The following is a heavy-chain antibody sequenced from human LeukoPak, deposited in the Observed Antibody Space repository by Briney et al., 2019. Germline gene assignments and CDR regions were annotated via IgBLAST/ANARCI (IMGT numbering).Heavy chain of an antibody. CDR2: ISGSGGST. CDR1: GFTFSSYA. J-gene: IGHJ3*02. V-gene: IGHV3-23*01. CDR3: AKDWGRDDIVVVPAATDAFDI. Sequence: GGSLRLSCAASGFTFSSYAMSWVRQAPGKGLERVSAISGSGGSTYYADSVKGRFTISRDNSKNTLYLQMNSLRAEDTAVYYCAKDWGRDDIVVVPAATDAFDIWGQGTMVTVSS. D-gene: IGHD2-2*01.